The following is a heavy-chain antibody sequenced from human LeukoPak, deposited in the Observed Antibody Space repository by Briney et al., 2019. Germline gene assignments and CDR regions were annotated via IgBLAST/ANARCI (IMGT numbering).Heavy chain of an antibody. CDR1: GYSISSGFY. D-gene: IGHD5-12*01. Sequence: PSETLSLTCAVSGYSISSGFYWGWIRQPPGKGLEWIGSIHHSGTTYYNPSLKSRVTISVDTSKNQFSLKLTSVTAADTAVYYCARDGGSGYATYYYMDVWGKGTTVTVSS. J-gene: IGHJ6*03. CDR3: ARDGGSGYATYYYMDV. CDR2: IHHSGTT. V-gene: IGHV4-38-2*02.